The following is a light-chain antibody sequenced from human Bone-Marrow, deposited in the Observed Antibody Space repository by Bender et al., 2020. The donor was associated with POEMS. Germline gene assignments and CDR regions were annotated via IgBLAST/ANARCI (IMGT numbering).Light chain of an antibody. CDR2: EVT. V-gene: IGLV2-14*03. J-gene: IGLJ2*01. CDR3: VAWDDTLNGWV. CDR1: SSDIGTFNY. Sequence: QSALTQPASVSGSPGQSITISCSGSSSDIGTFNYVSWYQQHPGKAPRLLIYEVTNRPSGVSFRFSGSKSGNTASLAISGLHSEDEADYYCVAWDDTLNGWVFGGGTKLTVL.